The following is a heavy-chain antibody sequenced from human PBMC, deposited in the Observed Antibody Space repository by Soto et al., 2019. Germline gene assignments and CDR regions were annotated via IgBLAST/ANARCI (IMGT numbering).Heavy chain of an antibody. CDR3: VPNSGWYGIDY. D-gene: IGHD6-19*01. Sequence: GGSLSLSCAASGFTFTDYYMSWIRQAPGKGLEWVSYISGTSSYTNYADSVKGRFTISRDNAKNSLYLQMNSLRAEDTAVYYCVPNSGWYGIDYWGQGTLVTVSS. J-gene: IGHJ4*02. CDR2: ISGTSSYT. V-gene: IGHV3-11*03. CDR1: GFTFTDYY.